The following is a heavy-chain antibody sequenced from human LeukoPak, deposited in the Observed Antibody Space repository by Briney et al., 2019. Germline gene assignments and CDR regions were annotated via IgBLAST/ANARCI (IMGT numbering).Heavy chain of an antibody. Sequence: SETLSLTCTVSGGSISSYYLTWIRQPAGKGLEWIGRIYTSGSANYNPSLKSRVTMSVDTSKNQFSLKLSSVTAADTAVYYCARGIAAARTMGYYYYMDVWGKGTTVTVSS. CDR1: GGSISSYY. D-gene: IGHD6-13*01. V-gene: IGHV4-4*07. CDR3: ARGIAAARTMGYYYYMDV. CDR2: IYTSGSA. J-gene: IGHJ6*03.